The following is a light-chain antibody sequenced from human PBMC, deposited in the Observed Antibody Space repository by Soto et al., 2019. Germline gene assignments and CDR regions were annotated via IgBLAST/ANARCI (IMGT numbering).Light chain of an antibody. V-gene: IGKV3-15*01. Sequence: EIVTTQSPVTRSVSPGDTATLSCRASQSVRSNLAWYQQKPGQAPRLLIYGASSRATGIPARFSGSGFGTEFTRTITSLQFEDFAVYYCQKYKQWPPWTFGQGTKVEVK. J-gene: IGKJ1*01. CDR2: GAS. CDR3: QKYKQWPPWT. CDR1: QSVRSN.